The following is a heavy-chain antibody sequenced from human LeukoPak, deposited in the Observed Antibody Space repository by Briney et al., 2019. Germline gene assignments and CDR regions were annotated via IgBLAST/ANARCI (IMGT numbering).Heavy chain of an antibody. CDR3: ASTTPYYYYMDV. D-gene: IGHD4-17*01. CDR1: GYTFTSYY. V-gene: IGHV1-46*01. CDR2: INPSGGST. Sequence: GASVKVSCKASGYTFTSYYMHWVRQAPGQGLEWMGIINPSGGSTSYAQKFQGRVTMTRDMSTSTVYMELSSLRSEDTAVYYCASTTPYYYYMDVWGKGTTVTASS. J-gene: IGHJ6*03.